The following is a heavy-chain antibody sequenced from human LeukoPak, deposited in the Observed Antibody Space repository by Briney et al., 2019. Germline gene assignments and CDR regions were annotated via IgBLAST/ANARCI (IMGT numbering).Heavy chain of an antibody. J-gene: IGHJ4*02. CDR2: ISWNSGSI. CDR3: ARGLGGTGYYFDY. CDR1: GFTFDDYA. V-gene: IGHV3-9*01. Sequence: LRLSCAASGFTFDDYAMHWVRQAPGKGLEWVSGISWNSGSIGYADSVKGRFTISRDNAKNSLYLQMNSLRAEDTAVYYCARGLGGTGYYFDYWGQGTLVTVSS. D-gene: IGHD7-27*01.